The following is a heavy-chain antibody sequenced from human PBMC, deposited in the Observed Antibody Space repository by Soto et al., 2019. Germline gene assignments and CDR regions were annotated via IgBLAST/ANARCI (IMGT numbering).Heavy chain of an antibody. Sequence: PSETLSLTCTVSAASFSKYYWSWIRQPPGKGLEWIGYIYFNGNTNYNPSLMRRVTISIDTSKKQISLNLTSVTDADTAVYYCASVTFGGVVLAHWGQGTLVTVSS. CDR1: AASFSKYY. CDR2: IYFNGNT. V-gene: IGHV4-59*01. D-gene: IGHD3-16*01. CDR3: ASVTFGGVVLAH. J-gene: IGHJ4*02.